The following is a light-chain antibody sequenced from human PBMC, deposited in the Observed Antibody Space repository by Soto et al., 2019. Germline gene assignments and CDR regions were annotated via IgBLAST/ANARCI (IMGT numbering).Light chain of an antibody. V-gene: IGKV3-20*01. CDR1: QSVSSTY. Sequence: EIVLTQSPGTLSLSPGERATLSCRASQSVSSTYLAWYQQKPGQAPRLLIYGASNRATGIPDRFSGSGSRTDFSLTSSRLEPEDFAVYYCQPYGSSPLTFGGGTKVEIK. CDR2: GAS. CDR3: QPYGSSPLT. J-gene: IGKJ4*01.